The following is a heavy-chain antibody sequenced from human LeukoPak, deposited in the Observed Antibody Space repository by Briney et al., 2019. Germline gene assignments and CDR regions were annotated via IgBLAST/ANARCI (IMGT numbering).Heavy chain of an antibody. D-gene: IGHD6-25*01. J-gene: IGHJ4*02. V-gene: IGHV1-8*02. CDR3: ARGRSGLAAAGTYDY. Sequence: VASVKVSCKASGYTFTSSDINRVRQAAGQGLEWMGWINPNSGRTGYAQKFQGRVTMTENTSISTAYMELSSLRFHDTAVYYCARGRSGLAAAGTYDYWGQGTLITVSS. CDR1: GYTFTSSD. CDR2: INPNSGRT.